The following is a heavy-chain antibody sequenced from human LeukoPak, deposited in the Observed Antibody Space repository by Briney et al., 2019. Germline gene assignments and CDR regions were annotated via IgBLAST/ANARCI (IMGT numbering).Heavy chain of an antibody. V-gene: IGHV3-13*01. Sequence: SVKGRFTISRENAKNSLYLQMNSLRAGDTAVYYCARVNYYDSSDGAFDIWGQGTMVTVSS. J-gene: IGHJ3*02. D-gene: IGHD3-22*01. CDR3: ARVNYYDSSDGAFDI.